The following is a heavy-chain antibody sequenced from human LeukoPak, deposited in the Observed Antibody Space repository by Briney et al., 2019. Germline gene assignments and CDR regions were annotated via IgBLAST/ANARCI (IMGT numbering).Heavy chain of an antibody. Sequence: SGGSLRLSCAASGFTFSSYAMSWVRHAPGKGLEWVSVIYGGGSTYYADSVKGRFTISRDNSKNTLYLQMNSLRAEDTAVYYCERAGSRGAYCGGNCYSGYWGQGALVTVSS. D-gene: IGHD2-21*02. J-gene: IGHJ4*02. CDR3: ERAGSRGAYCGGNCYSGY. CDR2: IYGGGST. V-gene: IGHV3-23*03. CDR1: GFTFSSYA.